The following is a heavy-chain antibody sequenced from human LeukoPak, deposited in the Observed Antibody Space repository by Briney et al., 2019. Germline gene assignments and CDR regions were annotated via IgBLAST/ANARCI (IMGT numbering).Heavy chain of an antibody. V-gene: IGHV3-30*02. CDR3: AKDPRSYDFWSGYYMPLYYYGMDV. D-gene: IGHD3-3*01. CDR1: GFTFSSYG. J-gene: IGHJ6*02. CDR2: IWYDGSNK. Sequence: GGSLRLSCAASGFTFSSYGMHWVRQAPGKGLEWVAVIWYDGSNKYYADSVKGRLTISRDNSKNTLYLQMNSLRAEDTAVYYCAKDPRSYDFWSGYYMPLYYYGMDVWGQGTTVTVSS.